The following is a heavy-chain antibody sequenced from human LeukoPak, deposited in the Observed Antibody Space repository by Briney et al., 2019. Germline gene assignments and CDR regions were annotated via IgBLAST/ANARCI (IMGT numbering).Heavy chain of an antibody. J-gene: IGHJ3*02. Sequence: GASVKVSCKASGYTFTGYYMHWVRQAPGQGLEWMGWINPNSGGTNYAQKFQGRVTMTRDTSISTAYMERSRLRSDERAVYYCSRGKGSTIPPPPDAFDIWGQGTMVTVSS. CDR3: SRGKGSTIPPPPDAFDI. D-gene: IGHD2-15*01. CDR1: GYTFTGYY. V-gene: IGHV1-2*02. CDR2: INPNSGGT.